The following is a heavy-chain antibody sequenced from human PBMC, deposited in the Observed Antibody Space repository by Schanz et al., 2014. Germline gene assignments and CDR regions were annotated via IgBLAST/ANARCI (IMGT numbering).Heavy chain of an antibody. V-gene: IGHV3-7*01. CDR1: GFTFSRYW. Sequence: EVQLVESGGGLVQPGGSLRLCCVASGFTFSRYWMTWVRQAPGKGLEWVANIKQDGSAKNYVDSVKGRFTISRDNPKNSLCLQMNSLRAEDTAVYYCATVGSETYSIYWYFDLWGRGTLVTVSS. CDR3: ATVGSETYSIYWYFDL. J-gene: IGHJ2*01. D-gene: IGHD3-10*01. CDR2: IKQDGSAK.